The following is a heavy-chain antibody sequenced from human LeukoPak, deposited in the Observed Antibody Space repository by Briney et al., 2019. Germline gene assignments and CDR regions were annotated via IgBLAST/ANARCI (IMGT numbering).Heavy chain of an antibody. CDR1: GYTFTSYY. CDR2: VNPSGGST. V-gene: IGHV1-46*01. CDR3: ATVPQPDSSYFLYYFDS. D-gene: IGHD2/OR15-2a*01. Sequence: ASVKVSCKASGYTFTSYYMHWVRQAPGQGLEWMGIVNPSGGSTSYAQKFQGRVTMTRDMSTSTVYMELSSLRSEDTAAYYCATVPQPDSSYFLYYFDSWGQGTLVTVSS. J-gene: IGHJ4*02.